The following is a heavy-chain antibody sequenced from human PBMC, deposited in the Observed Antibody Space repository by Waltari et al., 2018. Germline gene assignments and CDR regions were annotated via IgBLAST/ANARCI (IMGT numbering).Heavy chain of an antibody. CDR3: AREDICRSTTCYTLDY. Sequence: QVQMVASGGGVVQPGRSLRLSCAASGFTFSSYSRHWVRQAPGKGLEWVELMSYDGSSKYYADSVKGRFTVARDNSKNTVYLQLNSLRVEDTAVYYCAREDICRSTTCYTLDYWGLGTLVTVSS. J-gene: IGHJ4*02. V-gene: IGHV3-30*01. CDR2: MSYDGSSK. D-gene: IGHD2-2*02. CDR1: GFTFSSYS.